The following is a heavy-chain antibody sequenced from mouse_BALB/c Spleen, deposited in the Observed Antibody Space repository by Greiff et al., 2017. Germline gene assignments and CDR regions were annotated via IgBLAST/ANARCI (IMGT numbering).Heavy chain of an antibody. D-gene: IGHD2-14*01. CDR2: INSNGGST. Sequence: EVQRVESGGGLVQPGGSLKLSCAASGFTFSSYGMSWVRQTPDKRLELVATINSNGGSTYYPDSVKGRFTISRDNAKNTLYLQMSSLKSEDTAMYYCARDDYRYDWFAYWGQGTLVTVSA. CDR3: ARDDYRYDWFAY. CDR1: GFTFSSYG. V-gene: IGHV5-6-3*01. J-gene: IGHJ3*01.